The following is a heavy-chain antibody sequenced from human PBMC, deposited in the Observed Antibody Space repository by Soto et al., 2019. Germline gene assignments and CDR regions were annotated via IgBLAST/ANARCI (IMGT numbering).Heavy chain of an antibody. Sequence: PGGSLRLSCAASGFTFSSYCMHWVRPAPAKGRECVAVISYDGRNKYYSDAVKGRFTITRENSKNTQYMQMGSLRAEDXAVYYCVKDGSSGWDYFYEMAAWAKGTTVTVSS. CDR2: ISYDGRNK. D-gene: IGHD6-25*01. CDR1: GFTFSSYC. V-gene: IGHV3-30*18. J-gene: IGHJ6*04. CDR3: VKDGSSGWDYFYEMAA.